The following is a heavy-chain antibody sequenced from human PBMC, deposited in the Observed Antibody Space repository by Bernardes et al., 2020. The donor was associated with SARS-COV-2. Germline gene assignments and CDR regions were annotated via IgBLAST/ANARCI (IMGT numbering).Heavy chain of an antibody. CDR3: AKADCSSTSCRNWFDP. Sequence: GGSLRLSCVASGFSFDDHAMHWVRQAPGKGLEWVSGISWNSGSIGYADSVKGRFTISRDNAKNSLYLQMNSLRAEDTALYYCAKADCSSTSCRNWFDPWGQGTLVTVSS. J-gene: IGHJ5*02. V-gene: IGHV3-9*01. CDR2: ISWNSGSI. D-gene: IGHD2-2*01. CDR1: GFSFDDHA.